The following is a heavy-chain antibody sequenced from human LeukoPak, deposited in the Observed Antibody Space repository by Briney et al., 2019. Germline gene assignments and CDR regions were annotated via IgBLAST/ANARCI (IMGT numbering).Heavy chain of an antibody. Sequence: PSETLSLTCAVYGGSFSGYYGSWIRQPPGKGLEWVGEINHSGSTNYNPSLKSRVSISVDTSKNQFSLKLSSVTAADTAVYYCARETGYSSSWYLYYYYMDVWGKGTTVTISS. V-gene: IGHV4-34*01. CDR3: ARETGYSSSWYLYYYYMDV. J-gene: IGHJ6*03. CDR1: GGSFSGYY. D-gene: IGHD6-13*01. CDR2: INHSGST.